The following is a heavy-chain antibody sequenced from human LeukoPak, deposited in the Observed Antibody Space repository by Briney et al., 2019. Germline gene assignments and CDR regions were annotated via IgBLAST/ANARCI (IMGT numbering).Heavy chain of an antibody. CDR2: VNWNGVST. D-gene: IGHD3-10*01. Sequence: PGGSLRLSCAASGFTFDDYGMSWVRQAPGKGLEWGSGVNWNGVSTGYADSVKGRFTISRDNAKNSLYLQMNSLRAEDTALYYCARDQVRGLSDYWGQGTLVTVSS. CDR3: ARDQVRGLSDY. J-gene: IGHJ4*02. CDR1: GFTFDDYG. V-gene: IGHV3-20*04.